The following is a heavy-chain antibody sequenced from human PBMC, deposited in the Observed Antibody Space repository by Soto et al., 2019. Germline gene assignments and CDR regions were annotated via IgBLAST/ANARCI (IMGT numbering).Heavy chain of an antibody. CDR1: GGTFSSYT. Sequence: QVQLVQSGAEVKKPGSSVKVSCKASGGTFSSYTISWVRQAPGQGLEWMGRIIPILGKENYAQKFQGRVTITADKATSTAYMELSSLRSEDTAVYYCARSMIAAAYGMDVWGQGTTVTVSS. D-gene: IGHD6-13*01. CDR2: IIPILGKE. V-gene: IGHV1-69*02. J-gene: IGHJ6*02. CDR3: ARSMIAAAYGMDV.